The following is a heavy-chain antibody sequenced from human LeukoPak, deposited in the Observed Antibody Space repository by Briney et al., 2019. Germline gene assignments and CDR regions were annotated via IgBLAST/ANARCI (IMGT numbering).Heavy chain of an antibody. V-gene: IGHV3-15*01. J-gene: IGHJ4*02. CDR1: GFTFTNAW. Sequence: PGGSLRLSCAASGFTFTNAWMSWVRQAPGKGLEWVGRIKNKGEGETTDYAAPVKGRFTISRDDSENTLLLQMHSLEAEDTALYYCVWNSEHYFDFWGQGSLVTVSS. CDR2: IKNKGEGETT. D-gene: IGHD1-7*01. CDR3: VWNSEHYFDF.